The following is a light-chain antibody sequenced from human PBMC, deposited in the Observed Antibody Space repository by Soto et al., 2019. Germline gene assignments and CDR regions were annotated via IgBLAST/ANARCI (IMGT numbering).Light chain of an antibody. CDR3: QQYGRSPLVT. Sequence: EIVLTQSPGTLSLSPGERATLSCRASQSVSSSYLAWYQQKPGQAPRLLIYGASSRATGIPDRFSGSGSGTDFTLTISRLEPEDFAMYYCQQYGRSPLVTFGQVTRLEMK. J-gene: IGKJ5*01. CDR1: QSVSSSY. CDR2: GAS. V-gene: IGKV3-20*01.